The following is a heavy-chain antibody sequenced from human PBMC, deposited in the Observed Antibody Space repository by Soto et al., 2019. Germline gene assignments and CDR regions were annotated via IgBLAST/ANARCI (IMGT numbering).Heavy chain of an antibody. CDR1: GYIFTSYA. CDR2: INAGKGNT. CDR3: ARPETIPEGCDS. D-gene: IGHD2-2*02. J-gene: IGHJ4*02. Sequence: RASVKVSCKASGYIFTSYALHWVRQAPGQRLEWMGWINAGKGNTKYSQKFQGRVTITRDTSASVAYMELSSLASEDTAVYYCARPETIPEGCDSWGQGTLVTVSS. V-gene: IGHV1-3*01.